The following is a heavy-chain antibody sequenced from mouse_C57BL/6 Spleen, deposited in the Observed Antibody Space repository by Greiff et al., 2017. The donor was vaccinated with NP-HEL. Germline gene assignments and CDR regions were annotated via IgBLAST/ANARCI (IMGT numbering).Heavy chain of an antibody. D-gene: IGHD1-1*01. CDR3: AREGIYYGSGAWFAY. CDR1: GFTFSSYA. CDR2: ISDGGSYT. V-gene: IGHV5-4*01. Sequence: EVKLMESGGGLVKPGGSLKLSCAASGFTFSSYAMSWVRQTPEKRLEWVATISDGGSYTYYPDNVKGRFTISRDNAKNNLYLQMSHLKSEDTAMYYCAREGIYYGSGAWFAYWGQGTLVTVSA. J-gene: IGHJ3*01.